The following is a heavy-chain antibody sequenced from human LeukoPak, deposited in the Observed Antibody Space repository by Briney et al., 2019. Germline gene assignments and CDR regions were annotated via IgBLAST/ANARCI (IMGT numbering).Heavy chain of an antibody. CDR2: ISAYNGNT. Sequence: ASVTVSCKASGYTFTCYGFSWVRQAPGQGLEWMGWISAYNGNTNYAQKLQGRVTMTTDTSTSTAYMELRSLRSNDTAEYYCAREAVVGTGPVGYWGQGTLVTVSS. CDR3: AREAVVGTGPVGY. CDR1: GYTFTCYG. V-gene: IGHV1-18*01. J-gene: IGHJ4*02. D-gene: IGHD6-19*01.